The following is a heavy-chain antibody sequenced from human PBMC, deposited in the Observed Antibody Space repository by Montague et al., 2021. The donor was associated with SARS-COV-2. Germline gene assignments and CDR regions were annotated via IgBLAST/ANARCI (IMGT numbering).Heavy chain of an antibody. D-gene: IGHD3-9*01. CDR1: RFSLSTSGMC. CDR3: ARVRCFDTTFDY. CDR2: IDWDDDK. J-gene: IGHJ4*02. V-gene: IGHV2-70*01. Sequence: PALVKPTQTLTLTCTFSRFSLSTSGMCVSWIRQPPGKALEWLALIDWDDDKFYSTSLKTRLTISKDTSKNQVVLTLTNMDPVDTATYYCARVRCFDTTFDYWGQGTLVTVSS.